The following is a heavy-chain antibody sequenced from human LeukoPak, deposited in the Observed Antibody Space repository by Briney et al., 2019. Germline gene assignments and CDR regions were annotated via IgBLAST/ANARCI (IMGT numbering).Heavy chain of an antibody. CDR3: VSFYETY. CDR1: GNYW. D-gene: IGHD2-2*01. J-gene: IGHJ4*02. CDR2: INSDGSWT. V-gene: IGHV3-74*01. Sequence: GGSLRLSCAASGNYWRHWVRQAPGKGLVWVSHINSDGSWTSYADSVKGRFTISKDNAKNTVYLQMNNLRAEDTAVYYCVSFYETYWGRGTLVTVSS.